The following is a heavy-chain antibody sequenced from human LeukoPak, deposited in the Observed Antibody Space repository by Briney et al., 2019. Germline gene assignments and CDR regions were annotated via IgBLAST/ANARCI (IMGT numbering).Heavy chain of an antibody. D-gene: IGHD2-15*01. CDR2: ISSSGSTI. CDR3: ARDPYCSGGSCYLRAYYFDY. V-gene: IGHV3-48*03. J-gene: IGHJ4*02. CDR1: GFTFSSYE. Sequence: GGSLRLPCAASGFTFSSYEMNWVRQAPGKGLEWVSYISSSGSTIYYADSVKGRFTISRDNAKNSLYLQMNSLRAEDTAVYYCARDPYCSGGSCYLRAYYFDYWGQGTLVTVSS.